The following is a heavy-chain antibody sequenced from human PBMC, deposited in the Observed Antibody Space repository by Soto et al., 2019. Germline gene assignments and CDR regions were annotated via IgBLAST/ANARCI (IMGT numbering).Heavy chain of an antibody. CDR2: IYYTGST. V-gene: IGHV4-39*01. Sequence: QLQLQESGPGLVKPSETLSLTCSVSGGSISVSSYYWGWIRLPPGKGLEWIGTIYYTGSTYYNPSVKSRVNISADRSKNQFSLKLSSVTVADTAVYYCARQFWGGFLADYWGQGTLVTVAS. CDR3: ARQFWGGFLADY. D-gene: IGHD3-3*01. CDR1: GGSISVSSYY. J-gene: IGHJ4*02.